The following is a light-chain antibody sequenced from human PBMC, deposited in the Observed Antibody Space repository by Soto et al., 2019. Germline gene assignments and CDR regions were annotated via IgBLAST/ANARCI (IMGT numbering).Light chain of an antibody. V-gene: IGKV3-15*01. CDR2: GAS. J-gene: IGKJ4*01. CDR1: QSVNSN. CDR3: QQYNNWPLT. Sequence: EIAMTQSPATLSVSPGERATLSCRASQSVNSNLAWYQQKPGQAPRLLIYGASTRATGIPARFSGSGSGTEFTVTISSLQSEDFAVYYCQQYNNWPLTFGEGTKVELK.